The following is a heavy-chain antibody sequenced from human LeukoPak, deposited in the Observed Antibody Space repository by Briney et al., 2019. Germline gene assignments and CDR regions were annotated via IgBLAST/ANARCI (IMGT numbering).Heavy chain of an antibody. J-gene: IGHJ1*01. V-gene: IGHV3-9*01. CDR2: ISWNSGSI. D-gene: IGHD3/OR15-3a*01. Sequence: PGGSLRLSCAASGFTFDDYAMHWVRQAPGKGLEWVSGISWNSGSIGYADSVKGRFTISRDNAKNSLYPQMNSLRAEDTALYYCAKLDGAKGYFQHWGQGTLVTVSS. CDR1: GFTFDDYA. CDR3: AKLDGAKGYFQH.